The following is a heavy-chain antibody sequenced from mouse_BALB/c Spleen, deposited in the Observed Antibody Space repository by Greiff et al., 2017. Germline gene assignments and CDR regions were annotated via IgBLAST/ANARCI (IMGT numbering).Heavy chain of an antibody. CDR2: ISSGGST. CDR3: AKFITTAQGFDY. J-gene: IGHJ2*01. Sequence: EVKLVESGGGLVKPGGSLKLSCAASGFTFSSYAMSWVRQTPEKRLEWVASISSGGSTYYPDSVKGRFTISRDNARNILYLQMSSLRSEDTAMYYCAKFITTAQGFDYWGQGTTLTVSS. V-gene: IGHV5-6-5*01. CDR1: GFTFSSYA. D-gene: IGHD1-2*01.